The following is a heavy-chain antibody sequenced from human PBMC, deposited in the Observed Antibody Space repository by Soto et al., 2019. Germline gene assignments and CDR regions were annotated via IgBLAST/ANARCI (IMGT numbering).Heavy chain of an antibody. CDR1: GGSVSSGGYY. V-gene: IGHV4-61*08. CDR2: IYYSGST. D-gene: IGHD6-13*01. Sequence: SETLSLTCTVSGGSVSSGGYYWSWIRQPPGKGLEWIGYIYYSGSTNYNPSLKSRVTISVDTSKNQFSLKLSSVTAADTAVYYCASSAAAEGSWFDPWGQGTLVTVSS. J-gene: IGHJ5*02. CDR3: ASSAAAEGSWFDP.